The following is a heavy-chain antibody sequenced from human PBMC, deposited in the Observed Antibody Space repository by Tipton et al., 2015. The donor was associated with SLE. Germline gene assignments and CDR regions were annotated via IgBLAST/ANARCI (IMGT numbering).Heavy chain of an antibody. CDR2: ISGSGGST. V-gene: IGHV3-23*01. Sequence: SLRLSCAASGFTFSDYAMSWVRQAPGKGLQWVASISGSGGSTYYADSVKGRFTISRDNSKNMVYLQMNSLRAEDTAVYYCAKDRGSTWYGTFFDYWGQGTLVTVSS. J-gene: IGHJ4*02. CDR3: AKDRGSTWYGTFFDY. D-gene: IGHD6-13*01. CDR1: GFTFSDYA.